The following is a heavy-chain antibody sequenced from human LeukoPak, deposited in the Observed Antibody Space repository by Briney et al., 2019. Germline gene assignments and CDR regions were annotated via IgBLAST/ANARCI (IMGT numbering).Heavy chain of an antibody. V-gene: IGHV3-30*02. CDR3: AKDRSESYFYFDL. D-gene: IGHD1-26*01. CDR1: GFSFSSNG. Sequence: GGSLRLSCLASGFSFSSNGMHWVRQAPGKGLEWVAFIRYGGNDERYADSVKGRFTISRDNSKNTLYLQMNSLRAEDTAVYYCAKDRSESYFYFDLWGQGTLVTVSS. CDR2: IRYGGNDE. J-gene: IGHJ4*02.